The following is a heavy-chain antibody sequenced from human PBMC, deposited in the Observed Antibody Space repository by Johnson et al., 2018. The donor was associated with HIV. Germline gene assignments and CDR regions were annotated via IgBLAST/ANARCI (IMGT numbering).Heavy chain of an antibody. CDR1: GFTFDDYG. Sequence: QVQLVESGGGVVRPGGSLRLSCAASGFTFDDYGMHWVRQAPGKGLEWVAFIRYDGTSEDYADSVKGRFTISRDNTKNTLYLQMNTLRAEDTAVDYRARAPEVRGIDAFDIWGQGTMVTVSS. J-gene: IGHJ3*02. CDR3: ARAPEVRGIDAFDI. CDR2: IRYDGTSE. D-gene: IGHD3-10*01. V-gene: IGHV3-30*02.